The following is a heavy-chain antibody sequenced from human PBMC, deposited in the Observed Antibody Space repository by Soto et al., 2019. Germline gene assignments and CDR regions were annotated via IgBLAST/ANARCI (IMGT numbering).Heavy chain of an antibody. CDR2: IYWDDDK. V-gene: IGHV2-5*02. CDR1: GFSLSTSGVG. J-gene: IGHJ5*02. D-gene: IGHD4-17*01. CDR3: AHKAGHTVTTCWFDP. Sequence: QITLKESGPTLVNPTQSLTLTCTFSGFSLSTSGVGVGWIRQPPGKALEWLALIYWDDDKRYSPSLKSRLTNPQDTSKHQVLLTMTNVDPVDTATYYCAHKAGHTVTTCWFDPWGQGTLVTVSS.